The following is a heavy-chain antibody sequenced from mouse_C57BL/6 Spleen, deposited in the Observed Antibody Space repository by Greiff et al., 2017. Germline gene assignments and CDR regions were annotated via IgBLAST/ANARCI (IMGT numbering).Heavy chain of an antibody. CDR3: ARSFITTVVARCCDV. CDR1: GYTFTSYW. J-gene: IGHJ1*03. V-gene: IGHV1-53*01. D-gene: IGHD1-1*01. Sequence: VKLQQPGTELVKPGASVKLSCKASGYTFTSYWMHWVKQRPGQGLEWIGNINPCNGGTNYNEKFKSKATLTVDTSSSTAYMPLSSLTSEDSAVYYCARSFITTVVARCCDVWGTGTTVTVSS. CDR2: INPCNGGT.